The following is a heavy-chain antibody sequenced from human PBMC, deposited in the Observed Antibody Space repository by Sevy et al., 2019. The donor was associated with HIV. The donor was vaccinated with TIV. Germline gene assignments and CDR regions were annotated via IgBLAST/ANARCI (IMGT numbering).Heavy chain of an antibody. D-gene: IGHD1-26*01. V-gene: IGHV3-48*01. J-gene: IGHJ4*02. Sequence: GGSLRLSCAASGFTFTSHSMNWVRQAPGKGLEWISYISVSSSTINYADSVKGRFTISRDNAKNSVYLQMNGLRAEDTAMYYCTRDSGLGGGVDYWGQGTLVTVSS. CDR3: TRDSGLGGGVDY. CDR2: ISVSSSTI. CDR1: GFTFTSHS.